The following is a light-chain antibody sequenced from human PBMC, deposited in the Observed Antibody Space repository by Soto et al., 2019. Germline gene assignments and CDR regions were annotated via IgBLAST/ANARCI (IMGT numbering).Light chain of an antibody. J-gene: IGLJ1*01. V-gene: IGLV2-14*01. CDR2: DVS. Sequence: QSALTQPASVSGSPGQSITISCTGTSSDVGGYNYVSWYQQHPGKAPKLMLYDVSTRPSGVSNRFSGSKSVNTASLTISGLQAEDEADYYCSSYTSSSTYVFGTGTKLTVL. CDR3: SSYTSSSTYV. CDR1: SSDVGGYNY.